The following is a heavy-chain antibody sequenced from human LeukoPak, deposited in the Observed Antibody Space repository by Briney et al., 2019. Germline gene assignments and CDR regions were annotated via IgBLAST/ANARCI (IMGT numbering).Heavy chain of an antibody. Sequence: SETLSLTCTVSGGPIISYYWSWIRQSAGKGLEWIGRIYGSGITDYSPSLKSRITMSLDMSKKQFSLKLSSVTAADTAVYYCARLKYYDSTGYSPSCYMDVWGKGTSVTV. V-gene: IGHV4-4*07. CDR1: GGPIISYY. CDR3: ARLKYYDSTGYSPSCYMDV. D-gene: IGHD3-22*01. CDR2: IYGSGIT. J-gene: IGHJ6*03.